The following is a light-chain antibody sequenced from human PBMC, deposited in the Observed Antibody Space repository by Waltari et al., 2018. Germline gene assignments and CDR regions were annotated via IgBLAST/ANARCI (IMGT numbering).Light chain of an antibody. V-gene: IGLV2-11*01. CDR1: SSDVGGYDS. J-gene: IGLJ2*01. CDR3: CSYAGTNSLV. CDR2: DVS. Sequence: QSALTQPRSVSGSPGQSVTTSCTGTSSDVGGYDSVSWCQQHPGKAPKLMIYDVSKRPSGVPDRFSGSKSGNTASLTISGLQAEDEADYYCCSYAGTNSLVFGGGTKLTVL.